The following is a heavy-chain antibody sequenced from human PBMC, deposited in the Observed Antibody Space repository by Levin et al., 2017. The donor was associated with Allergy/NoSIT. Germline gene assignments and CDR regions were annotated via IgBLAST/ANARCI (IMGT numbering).Heavy chain of an antibody. J-gene: IGHJ4*02. CDR3: AKDRFSSGWSDFDY. CDR1: GFTFSSYG. Sequence: PGGSLRLSCAASGFTFSSYGMHWVRQAPGKGLEWVAVISYDGSNKYYADSVKGRFTISRDNSKNTLYLQMNSLRAEDTAVYYCAKDRFSSGWSDFDYWGQGTLVTVSS. V-gene: IGHV3-30*18. D-gene: IGHD6-19*01. CDR2: ISYDGSNK.